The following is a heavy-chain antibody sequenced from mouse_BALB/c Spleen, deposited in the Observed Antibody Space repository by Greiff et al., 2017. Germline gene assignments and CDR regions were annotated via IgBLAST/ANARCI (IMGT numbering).Heavy chain of an antibody. CDR2: IRNKANGYTT. J-gene: IGHJ4*01. CDR3: ARDMDGGNAMDY. D-gene: IGHD2-3*01. Sequence: EVQLVESGGGLVQPGGSLRLSCATSGFTFTDYYMSWVRQPPGKALEWLGFIRNKANGYTTEYSASVKGRFTISRDNAQSILYLQMNTLRAEDSATYYCARDMDGGNAMDYWGQGTSVTVSS. CDR1: GFTFTDYY. V-gene: IGHV7-3*02.